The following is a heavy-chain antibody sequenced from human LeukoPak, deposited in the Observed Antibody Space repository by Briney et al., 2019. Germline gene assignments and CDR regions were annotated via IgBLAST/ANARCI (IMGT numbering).Heavy chain of an antibody. CDR2: ISYDGSNK. Sequence: GGSLRLSCAVSEFIFSNYPMHWVRQAPGKGLEWVAAISYDGSNKYYADSVKGRFTISRDNSKNTLYVQINSLRAEDTAVYYCARQQTYGIVRDTAFDIWGQGTKVTISS. J-gene: IGHJ3*02. V-gene: IGHV3-30-3*01. CDR1: EFIFSNYP. CDR3: ARQQTYGIVRDTAFDI. D-gene: IGHD2-21*01.